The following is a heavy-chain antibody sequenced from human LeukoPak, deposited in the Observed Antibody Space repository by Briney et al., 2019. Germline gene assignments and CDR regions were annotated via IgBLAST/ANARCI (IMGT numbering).Heavy chain of an antibody. V-gene: IGHV1-69*04. D-gene: IGHD3-10*01. Sequence: SVKVSCKASGGTFSSYAISWVRQAPGQGLEWMGRIIPILGIANYAQKFQGRVTITADKSTSTAYMELSSLRSEDTAVNYCARALMVRGVPYYYYGMDVWGQGTTVTVSS. CDR3: ARALMVRGVPYYYYGMDV. CDR2: IIPILGIA. J-gene: IGHJ6*02. CDR1: GGTFSSYA.